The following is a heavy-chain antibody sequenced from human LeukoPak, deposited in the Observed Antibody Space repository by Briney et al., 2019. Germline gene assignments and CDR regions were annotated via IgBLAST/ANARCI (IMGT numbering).Heavy chain of an antibody. CDR1: GGSFSGYY. D-gene: IGHD3-22*01. CDR2: VNQGGGT. Sequence: SETLSLTCAVYGGSFSGYYWSWIRQSPGKGLEWIGEVNQGGGTNYTPSLESRVTISVDTFKNQFSLKLGSVTAADTAVYYCARDAGTYYYDSSGMPFDYWGQGTLVTVSS. V-gene: IGHV4-34*01. J-gene: IGHJ4*02. CDR3: ARDAGTYYYDSSGMPFDY.